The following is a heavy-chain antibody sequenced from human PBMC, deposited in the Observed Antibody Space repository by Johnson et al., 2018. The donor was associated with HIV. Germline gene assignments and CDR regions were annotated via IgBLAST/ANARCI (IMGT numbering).Heavy chain of an antibody. D-gene: IGHD2-8*01. CDR1: GFTFSSYG. J-gene: IGHJ3*02. V-gene: IGHV3-33*06. CDR2: IWYDGSNK. Sequence: QVQLVESGGVVVQPGRSLRLSCAASGFTFSSYGMHWVRQAPGKGLEWVAVIWYDGSNKYYADSVKGRFTISRDNSKNTLYLQMNSLRAEDTAVYYCAKDRDRPNPHHAFDIWGQGTMVTVSS. CDR3: AKDRDRPNPHHAFDI.